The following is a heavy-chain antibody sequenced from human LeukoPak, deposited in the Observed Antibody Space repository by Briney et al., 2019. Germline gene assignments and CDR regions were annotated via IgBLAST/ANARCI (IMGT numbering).Heavy chain of an antibody. V-gene: IGHV3-48*02. D-gene: IGHD1-26*01. Sequence: GGSLRLSCAASGFTFNSYGMNGVPEAPGKGLEWVSYITRSSSTTHYADSVKGRFTISRDNAKNSLYLQMNSLRDEDTAVYYCARNSVGAANFDYWGQGTLVTVSS. CDR3: ARNSVGAANFDY. CDR2: ITRSSSTT. J-gene: IGHJ4*02. CDR1: GFTFNSYG.